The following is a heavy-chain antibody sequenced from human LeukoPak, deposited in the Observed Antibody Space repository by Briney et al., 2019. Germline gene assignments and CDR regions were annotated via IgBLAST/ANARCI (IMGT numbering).Heavy chain of an antibody. CDR3: ARETTAAIVVVVAATYNWFDP. CDR1: GGSLSGYY. D-gene: IGHD2-15*01. CDR2: INHSGST. J-gene: IGHJ5*02. Sequence: SETLSLTCAVYGGSLSGYYWTWIRQPPGKGLEWIGEINHSGSTNYNPSLKSRVTISVDTSKNQFSLKLSSVTAADTAVYYCARETTAAIVVVVAATYNWFDPWGQGTLVTVSS. V-gene: IGHV4-34*01.